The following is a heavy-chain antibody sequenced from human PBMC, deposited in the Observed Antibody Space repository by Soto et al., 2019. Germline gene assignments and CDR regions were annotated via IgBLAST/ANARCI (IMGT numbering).Heavy chain of an antibody. CDR1: GFTFSSFG. J-gene: IGHJ4*02. CDR3: AQDLRAMATIRPDY. D-gene: IGHD5-12*01. V-gene: IGHV3-30*18. Sequence: QVQLVESGGGVVQPGTSLRLSCAASGFTFSSFGIHWVRQAPGKGLEWVAVISYDGIDKNYGDSVKGRFTISRENSKTMVYLQMNSLRIEDTAVYHCAQDLRAMATIRPDYWGQGVLVAVSS. CDR2: ISYDGIDK.